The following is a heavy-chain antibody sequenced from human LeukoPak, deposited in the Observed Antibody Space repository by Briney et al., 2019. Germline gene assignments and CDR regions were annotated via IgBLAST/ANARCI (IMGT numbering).Heavy chain of an antibody. Sequence: SETLSLTCTVSGGSISSSSYYWGWIRQPPGKGLEWIGSIYYSGSTYYNPSLKSRVTISVDTSKNQFSLKLSSVTAADTAVYYCARLRLPIDYWGQGTLVTVSS. CDR2: IYYSGST. CDR3: ARLRLPIDY. V-gene: IGHV4-39*01. D-gene: IGHD2-15*01. J-gene: IGHJ4*02. CDR1: GGSISSSSYY.